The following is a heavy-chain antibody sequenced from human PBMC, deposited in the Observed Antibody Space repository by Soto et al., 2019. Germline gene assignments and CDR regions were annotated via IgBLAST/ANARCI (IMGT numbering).Heavy chain of an antibody. D-gene: IGHD2-15*01. CDR2: IYYSGST. CDR1: GGSVSSGSYY. CDR3: ARATINVVVVAASNWFDP. V-gene: IGHV4-61*01. Sequence: KTSETLSLTCTVSGGSVSSGSYYWSWIRQPPGKGLEWIGYIYYSGSTNYNPSLKSRVTISVDTSKNQFSLKLSSVTAADTAVYYCARATINVVVVAASNWFDPWGQGTLVTVSS. J-gene: IGHJ5*02.